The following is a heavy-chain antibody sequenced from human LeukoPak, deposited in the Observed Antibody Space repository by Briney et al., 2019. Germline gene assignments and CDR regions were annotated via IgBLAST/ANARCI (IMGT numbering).Heavy chain of an antibody. J-gene: IGHJ4*02. CDR3: ARGLGGSGGYFLTFDY. CDR2: ISAYNVNT. CDR1: GYTFTSYS. V-gene: IGHV1-18*01. Sequence: GASVKVSCKASGYTFTSYSINWVRQAPGQGLEWMGWISAYNVNTKYAQKVQGRVTMTTDTSTSTAYMELRRLRSDDTAVYYCARGLGGSGGYFLTFDYWGQGTLVTVSS. D-gene: IGHD1-26*01.